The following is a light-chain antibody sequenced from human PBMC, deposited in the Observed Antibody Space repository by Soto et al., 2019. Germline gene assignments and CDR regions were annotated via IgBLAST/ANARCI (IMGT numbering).Light chain of an antibody. J-gene: IGKJ2*01. CDR3: QQRSNWPPEYT. V-gene: IGKV3-11*01. CDR2: DAS. Sequence: EIVLTQSPATLSLSPGERATLSCRASQSVSSYLVWYQQKPGQAPRLLRYDASNRATGIPARFSGSGSGTDFTLTISSLEPEDFAVYYCQQRSNWPPEYTFGQGTKLEIK. CDR1: QSVSSY.